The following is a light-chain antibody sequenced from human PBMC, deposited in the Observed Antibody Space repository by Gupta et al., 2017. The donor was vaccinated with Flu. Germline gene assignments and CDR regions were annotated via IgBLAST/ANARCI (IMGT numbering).Light chain of an antibody. J-gene: IGLJ3*02. V-gene: IGLV7-43*01. CDR2: STT. Sequence: QTVVTQDLPPTVSPVWTATLHCASSTGAVTSGHYPNRMQQNPGQAPRTLTYSTTKKHSWTPARFSGALLGGKAALALSDVQEEDEADASCVLYFAGQGVFGGGTKVTVL. CDR1: TGAVTSGHY. CDR3: VLYFAGQGV.